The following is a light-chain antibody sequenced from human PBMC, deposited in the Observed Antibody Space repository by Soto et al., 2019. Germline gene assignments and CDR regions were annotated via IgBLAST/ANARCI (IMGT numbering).Light chain of an antibody. V-gene: IGKV1-5*03. J-gene: IGKJ2*01. CDR1: QSISSW. CDR3: QQYNDYPYT. CDR2: KAS. Sequence: DIQMTQSPSTLSASVGDSVTITCRASQSISSWLAWYQQKPGKAPKLLIYKASSLESGVPSRFSGSGSGTEFTLTIRSLQPDDFATYYCQQYNDYPYTFGQGTKLHIK.